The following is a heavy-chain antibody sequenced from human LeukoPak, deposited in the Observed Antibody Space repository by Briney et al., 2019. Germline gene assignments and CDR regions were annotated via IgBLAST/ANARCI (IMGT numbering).Heavy chain of an antibody. CDR1: GSMFTSFW. Sequence: GESLQISCQGSGSMFTSFWIVWVRQLHGKGLEWMGIIYPGDSDTKYSPSFQGQVTISADKSISTAYLQWSGLKASDTAMYYCARLSGRDVYNFPPDYWGQGTLVTVSS. CDR2: IYPGDSDT. CDR3: ARLSGRDVYNFPPDY. V-gene: IGHV5-51*01. D-gene: IGHD5-24*01. J-gene: IGHJ4*02.